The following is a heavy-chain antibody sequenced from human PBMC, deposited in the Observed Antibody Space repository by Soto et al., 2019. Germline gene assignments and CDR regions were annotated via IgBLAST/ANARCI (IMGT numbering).Heavy chain of an antibody. V-gene: IGHV3-66*01. J-gene: IGHJ6*03. Sequence: GGPLRLSCAASGFTVSSNYMSWVRQAPGKGLEWVSVIYSGGSTYYADSVKGRFTISRDNSKNTLYLQMNSLRAEDTAVYYCARDQRNWNYVDYYYYYMDVWGKGTTVTVSS. CDR1: GFTVSSNY. CDR3: ARDQRNWNYVDYYYYYMDV. D-gene: IGHD1-7*01. CDR2: IYSGGST.